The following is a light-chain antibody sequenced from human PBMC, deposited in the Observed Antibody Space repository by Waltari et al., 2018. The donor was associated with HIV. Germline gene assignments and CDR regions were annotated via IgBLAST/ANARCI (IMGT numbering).Light chain of an antibody. CDR3: LLYVGTGIWV. Sequence: QTVVTQETSFSVSPEGTVTFTCSLISGPVSSRYYPSWYQKHPGLPPRILIYDTNPRSSGVPARFSGSILGNKAALTVTGAQSDDESEYYCLLYVGTGIWVFGGGTKLTVL. CDR1: SGPVSSRYY. CDR2: DTN. V-gene: IGLV8-61*01. J-gene: IGLJ3*02.